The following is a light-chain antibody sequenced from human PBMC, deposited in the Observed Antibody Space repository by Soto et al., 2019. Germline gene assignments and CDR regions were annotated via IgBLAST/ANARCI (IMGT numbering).Light chain of an antibody. CDR3: QQSYSAPFT. J-gene: IGKJ2*01. CDR2: AAS. Sequence: DVQMTQSPSSLSASVGDRVTITCRASQSIYTYLHWYRQRPGSAPNLLISAASSLQSGVPSRFSGSGSGSDFTLTITSLQPEDFATYSCQQSYSAPFTFGQGTKLEIK. CDR1: QSIYTY. V-gene: IGKV1-39*01.